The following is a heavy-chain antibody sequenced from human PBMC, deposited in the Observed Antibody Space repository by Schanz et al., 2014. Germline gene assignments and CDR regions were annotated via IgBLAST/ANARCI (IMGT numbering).Heavy chain of an antibody. V-gene: IGHV3-23*04. CDR3: AGASRTAATGPLIEF. CDR1: GFTVSSNY. D-gene: IGHD6-13*01. J-gene: IGHJ4*02. CDR2: ISGSGDNT. Sequence: EVQLVESGGGLVQPGGSLRLSCAASGFTVSSNYMSWVRQAPGKGLEWVSAISGSGDNTFYADSVKGRFTISRDNSKNTLYLQMNSLRAEDTAVYYCAGASRTAATGPLIEFWGQGTLVTVSS.